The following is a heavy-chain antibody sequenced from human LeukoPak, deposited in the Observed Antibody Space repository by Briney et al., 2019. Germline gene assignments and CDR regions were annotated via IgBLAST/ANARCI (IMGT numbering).Heavy chain of an antibody. CDR1: GFTFSSYS. CDR2: ISSSSSYI. D-gene: IGHD3-10*01. J-gene: IGHJ4*02. V-gene: IGHV3-21*01. CDR3: ARGERTSYGSGSTFDY. Sequence: PGGSLRLSCAASGFTFSSYSMNWVRQAPGKGLEWVSSISSSSSYIYYADSVKGRFTISRDNAKNSLYLQMNSLRAEDTAVYYCARGERTSYGSGSTFDYWGQGTLVTVSS.